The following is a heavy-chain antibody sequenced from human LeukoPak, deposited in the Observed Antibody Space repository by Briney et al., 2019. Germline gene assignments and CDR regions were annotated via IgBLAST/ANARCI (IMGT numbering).Heavy chain of an antibody. CDR1: GYTLTELS. J-gene: IGHJ4*02. CDR2: FDPENGET. CDR3: ATGGRVEGDYGPYYFDY. D-gene: IGHD4-17*01. Sequence: EASVKVSCKVSGYTLTELSMHWVRQAPGKGLEWMGGFDPENGETIYAQKFQGRVTMTEDTSTDTAYMELSSLRSEDTAVYYCATGGRVEGDYGPYYFDYWGQGTLVTVSS. V-gene: IGHV1-24*01.